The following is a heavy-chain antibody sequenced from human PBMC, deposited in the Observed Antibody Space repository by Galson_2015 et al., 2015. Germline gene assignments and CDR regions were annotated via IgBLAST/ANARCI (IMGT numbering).Heavy chain of an antibody. CDR1: GFTFSNHA. D-gene: IGHD2-15*01. V-gene: IGHV3-23*01. Sequence: SLRLSCAASGFTFSNHALSWVRQAPGKGLEWVSGISGSGASTNYADSVKGRFTTSRDNSKDTLHLHMNSLRAEDTAVYYCAKGSDSGGRYYFDCWGQGTLVTVSS. CDR3: AKGSDSGGRYYFDC. CDR2: ISGSGAST. J-gene: IGHJ4*02.